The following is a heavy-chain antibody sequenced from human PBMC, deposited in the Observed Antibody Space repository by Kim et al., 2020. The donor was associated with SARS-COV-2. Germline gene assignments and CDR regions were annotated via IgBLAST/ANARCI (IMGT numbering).Heavy chain of an antibody. CDR3: AIAAAGKWFDP. J-gene: IGHJ5*02. Sequence: ASVKVSCKASGYTFTSYGISWVLQAPGQGLEWMRWISAYNGNTNYAQKLQGRVTMTTDTSTSTAYMELRSLRSDDTAVYYCAIAAAGKWFDPWGQGTLVTVSS. V-gene: IGHV1-18*01. D-gene: IGHD6-13*01. CDR2: ISAYNGNT. CDR1: GYTFTSYG.